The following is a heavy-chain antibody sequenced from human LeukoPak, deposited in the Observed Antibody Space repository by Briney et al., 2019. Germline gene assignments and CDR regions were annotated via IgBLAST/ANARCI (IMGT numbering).Heavy chain of an antibody. V-gene: IGHV1-46*01. CDR2: INPSGGST. Sequence: GASVKVSFKASGYTFTSYYMHWVRQAPGQGLEWMGIINPSGGSTSYAQKFQARVTMTRDTSTNTVYMELSSLRSEDTAVYFCARATLSDYYFNYWGQGTLVTVSS. CDR1: GYTFTSYY. J-gene: IGHJ4*02. CDR3: ARATLSDYYFNY.